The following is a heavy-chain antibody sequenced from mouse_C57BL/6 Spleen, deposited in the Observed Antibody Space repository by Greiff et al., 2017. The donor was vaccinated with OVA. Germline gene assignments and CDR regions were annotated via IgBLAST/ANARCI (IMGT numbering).Heavy chain of an antibody. Sequence: VQLKQSGGGLVKPGGSLKLSCAASGFTFSDYGMHWVRQAPEKGLEWFAYISSGSSTFSYADTVKGRFTISRANAKNTLFLQMTSLRSEDTAMYYCARTYYSNYGFWYFDVWGTGTTVTVSS. J-gene: IGHJ1*03. CDR1: GFTFSDYG. V-gene: IGHV5-17*01. CDR3: ARTYYSNYGFWYFDV. D-gene: IGHD2-5*01. CDR2: ISSGSSTF.